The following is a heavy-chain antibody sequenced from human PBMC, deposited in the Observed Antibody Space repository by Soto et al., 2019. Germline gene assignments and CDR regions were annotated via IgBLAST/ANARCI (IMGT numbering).Heavy chain of an antibody. CDR3: ARDLRAGLPIYYFDS. Sequence: QVTLKESGPVLVKPTETLTLTCTVSGFSLSKARMGVSWIRQPPGKALEWLAHIFWNDARSYNTSQKSSLIIARDTSKRQVVLTMTYVDPVDTGTYFCARDLRAGLPIYYFDSWGQGTLVTVSS. CDR1: GFSLSKARMG. D-gene: IGHD2-15*01. J-gene: IGHJ4*02. V-gene: IGHV2-26*01. CDR2: IFWNDAR.